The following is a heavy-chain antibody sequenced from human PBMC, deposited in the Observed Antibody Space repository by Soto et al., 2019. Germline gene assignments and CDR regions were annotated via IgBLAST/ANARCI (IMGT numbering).Heavy chain of an antibody. CDR2: IYPGDSDT. CDR1: GYSFTSYW. Sequence: PGESLKISCKGSGYSFTSYWIGWVRQMPGKGLEWMGIIYPGDSDTRYSPSFQGQVTISAVKSISTAYLQWSSLKASDTAMYYCARQDDYVWGSYRTTTGPFDYWGQGTLVTVSS. V-gene: IGHV5-51*01. J-gene: IGHJ4*02. D-gene: IGHD3-16*02. CDR3: ARQDDYVWGSYRTTTGPFDY.